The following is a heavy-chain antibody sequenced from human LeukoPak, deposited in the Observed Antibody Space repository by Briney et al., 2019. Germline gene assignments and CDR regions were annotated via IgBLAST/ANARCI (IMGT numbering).Heavy chain of an antibody. D-gene: IGHD4-17*01. CDR2: IYYSGST. CDR1: GGSISSSSYY. V-gene: IGHV4-39*07. Sequence: SETLSLTCTVSGGSISSSSYYWGWIRQPPGKGLEWIGSIYYSGSTYYNPSLKSRVTISVDTSKNQFSLKLSSVTAEDTAVYYCSKKGQYEDYGKPDWGQGTLVTVSS. J-gene: IGHJ4*02. CDR3: SKKGQYEDYGKPD.